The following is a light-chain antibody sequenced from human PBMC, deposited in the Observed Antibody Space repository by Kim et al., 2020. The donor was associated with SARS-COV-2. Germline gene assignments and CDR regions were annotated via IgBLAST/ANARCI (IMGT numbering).Light chain of an antibody. CDR2: GTI. CDR1: QTIDMNF. CDR3: QQYETSSLT. Sequence: EIVLTQSPGTVSLSPGERVTLSCRASQTIDMNFLAWYQQKPGQAPRLLIYGTITRATGIPDRFRGRGSGTDFTLTISRLEPEDFAIYYCQQYETSSLTFGQGTKVEIK. J-gene: IGKJ1*01. V-gene: IGKV3-20*01.